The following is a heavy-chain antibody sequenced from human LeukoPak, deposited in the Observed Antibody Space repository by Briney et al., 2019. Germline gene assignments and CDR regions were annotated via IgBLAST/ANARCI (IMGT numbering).Heavy chain of an antibody. J-gene: IGHJ6*03. CDR3: ARLPVRYYYYMDV. Sequence: PSETLSLTCVVSGGSITSPEFYWGWIRQSPEKGLEWIANVYYSGSTYYNPSLQSRVTISIDTSKSHFSLKLTSMTAADTAVYYCARLPVRYYYYMDVWGKGTAVTVSS. V-gene: IGHV4-39*02. CDR2: VYYSGST. D-gene: IGHD3-10*01. CDR1: GGSITSPEFY.